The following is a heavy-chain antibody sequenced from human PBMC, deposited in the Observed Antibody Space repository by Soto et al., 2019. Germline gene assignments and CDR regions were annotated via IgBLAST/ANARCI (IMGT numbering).Heavy chain of an antibody. CDR1: GYTFTSYA. D-gene: IGHD3-10*01. CDR3: AREPPPYYYGSGSYYYYYGMDV. V-gene: IGHV1-3*01. CDR2: INAGNGNT. J-gene: IGHJ6*02. Sequence: QVQLVQSGAEVKKPGASVKVSCKASGYTFTSYAMHWVRQAPGQRLEWMGWINAGNGNTKYSQKFQGRVTITRDTSASTAYMELSSLRSEDTAVYYCAREPPPYYYGSGSYYYYYGMDVWGQGTTVTVSS.